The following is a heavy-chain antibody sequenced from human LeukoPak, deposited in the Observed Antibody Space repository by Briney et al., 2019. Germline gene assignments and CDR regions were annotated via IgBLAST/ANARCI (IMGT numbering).Heavy chain of an antibody. J-gene: IGHJ4*02. V-gene: IGHV3-73*01. D-gene: IGHD3-16*01. CDR1: GFTFSGSA. Sequence: GESLRLSCAASGFTFSGSAMHWVRQASGKGQEWDGRFRRKANSYATAYAASVKGRFTISRDDSKNTAYLQMNSLKTEDTAVYYCTRLTDFAGTYDYVWFDDWGQGTLVTVSS. CDR2: FRRKANSYAT. CDR3: TRLTDFAGTYDYVWFDD.